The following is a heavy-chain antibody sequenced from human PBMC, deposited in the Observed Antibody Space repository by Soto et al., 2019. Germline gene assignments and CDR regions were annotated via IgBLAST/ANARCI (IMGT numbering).Heavy chain of an antibody. CDR1: GFTFSNAW. CDR3: TTDPQYSGSYPP. CDR2: IKSKTDGGTT. Sequence: GGSLRLSCAASGFTFSNAWMSWVRQAPGKGLEWAGRIKSKTDGGTTDYAAPVKGRFTISRDDSKNTLYLQMNGLKTEDTAVYYCTTDPQYSGSYPPWGQGTLVTVP. V-gene: IGHV3-15*01. J-gene: IGHJ5*02. D-gene: IGHD1-26*01.